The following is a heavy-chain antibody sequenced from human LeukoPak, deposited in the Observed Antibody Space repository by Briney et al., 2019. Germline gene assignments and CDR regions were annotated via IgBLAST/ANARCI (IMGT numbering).Heavy chain of an antibody. V-gene: IGHV4-39*01. CDR1: GGSISSSSYY. D-gene: IGHD6-19*01. J-gene: IGHJ5*02. Sequence: SETLSLTCTVSGGSISSSSYYWGWIRQPPGKGLEWIGSIYYSGSTYYNPSLKSRVTISVDTSKNQFSLKLSSVTAADTAVYYCARQTGKKQWLMLGWFDPWGQGTLVTVSS. CDR3: ARQTGKKQWLMLGWFDP. CDR2: IYYSGST.